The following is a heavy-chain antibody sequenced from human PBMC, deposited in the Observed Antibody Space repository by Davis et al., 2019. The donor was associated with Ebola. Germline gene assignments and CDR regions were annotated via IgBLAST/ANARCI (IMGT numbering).Heavy chain of an antibody. CDR3: AREGWTTGLDS. V-gene: IGHV1-2*06. CDR2: THPNNFDT. CDR1: GFILTNYA. D-gene: IGHD1-1*01. Sequence: ASVKVSCKASGFILTNYAIHWVRQAPGQGLEWLGRTHPNNFDTNYGQRFQGRVTMTRDTAINTAYMELRSLKSDDTAIYFCAREGWTTGLDSWGLGTLVTVSS. J-gene: IGHJ4*02.